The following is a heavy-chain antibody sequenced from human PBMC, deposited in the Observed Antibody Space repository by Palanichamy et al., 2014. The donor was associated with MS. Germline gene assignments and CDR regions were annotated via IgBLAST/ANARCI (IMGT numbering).Heavy chain of an antibody. CDR2: IGGHNGDT. D-gene: IGHD2-2*01. Sequence: KASGYTFSSYGISWVRQAPGQGLEWMGWIGGHNGDTNYAQKVQGRVTMTTDTSTSTAYMEVRSLRSDDTAVYYCARDVGTSCFDYWGQGTLVTVSS. CDR3: ARDVGTSCFDY. V-gene: IGHV1-18*01. J-gene: IGHJ4*02. CDR1: GYTFSSYG.